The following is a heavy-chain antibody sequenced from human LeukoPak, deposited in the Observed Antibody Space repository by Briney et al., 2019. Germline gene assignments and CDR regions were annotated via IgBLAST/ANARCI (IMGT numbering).Heavy chain of an antibody. D-gene: IGHD3-10*01. V-gene: IGHV4-59*11. CDR1: GGSISSHY. CDR3: AREQNYYGSVTSFDY. J-gene: IGHJ4*02. Sequence: SGTLSLTCTVSGGSISSHYWNWIRQPPGKGLEWIGYIYYSGSTDYNPSLKSRVTMSVDKSKNQFSLKLTSVTAADTAMYYCAREQNYYGSVTSFDYWGQGTLVTVSS. CDR2: IYYSGST.